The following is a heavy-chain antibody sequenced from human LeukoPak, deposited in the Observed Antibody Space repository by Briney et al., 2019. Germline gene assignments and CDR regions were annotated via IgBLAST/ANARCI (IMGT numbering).Heavy chain of an antibody. J-gene: IGHJ6*02. CDR3: ARHDYGDYNYYGMDV. CDR2: IYYSGST. Sequence: SETLSLTCTVSGGSISSYYWGWIRQPPGKGLEWIGYIYYSGSTNYNPSLKSRVTISVDTSKNQFSLKLSSVTAADTAVYYCARHDYGDYNYYGMDVWGQGTTVTVSS. D-gene: IGHD4-17*01. V-gene: IGHV4-59*01. CDR1: GGSISSYY.